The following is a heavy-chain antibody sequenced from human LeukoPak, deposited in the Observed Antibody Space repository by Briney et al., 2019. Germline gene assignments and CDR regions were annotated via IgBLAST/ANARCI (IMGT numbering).Heavy chain of an antibody. J-gene: IGHJ4*02. CDR3: AIANYDILTGYYYLDY. V-gene: IGHV1-2*02. CDR2: INPNSGGT. CDR1: GYTFTGYY. D-gene: IGHD3-9*01. Sequence: GASVKVSCKASGYTFTGYYMHWVRQAPGQGLEWMGWINPNSGGTNYAQKFQGRVTMTRDTSISTAYMELSRLRSDDTAVYYCAIANYDILTGYYYLDYWGRGTLVTVSS.